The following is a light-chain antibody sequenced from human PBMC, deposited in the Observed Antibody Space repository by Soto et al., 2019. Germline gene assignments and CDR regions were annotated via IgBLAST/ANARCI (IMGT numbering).Light chain of an antibody. J-gene: IGLJ2*01. V-gene: IGLV1-40*01. CDR3: QSYDSSLSGVV. CDR2: GNS. Sequence: QSVLTQPPSVSGAPGQRVTISFTGSSSNIGAGYDVHWYQQLPGTAPKLLIYGNSNRPSGVPERFSGSKSGTSASLAITGLQAEDEADYYCQSYDSSLSGVVFGGGTKVTVL. CDR1: SSNIGAGYD.